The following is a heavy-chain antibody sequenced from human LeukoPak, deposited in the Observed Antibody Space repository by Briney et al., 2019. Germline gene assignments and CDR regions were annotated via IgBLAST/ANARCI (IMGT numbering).Heavy chain of an antibody. V-gene: IGHV4-59*01. D-gene: IGHD6-19*01. Sequence: SETLSLTCTVSGGSINNYYWSWIRQPPGKGLEWLGYIYYTGNTNYNPSLKSRVTISVDTSKNQFSLNLSSVTAADTAVYYCARGMRYSSRLDAFDIWGQGTMVTVSS. CDR2: IYYTGNT. J-gene: IGHJ3*02. CDR3: ARGMRYSSRLDAFDI. CDR1: GGSINNYY.